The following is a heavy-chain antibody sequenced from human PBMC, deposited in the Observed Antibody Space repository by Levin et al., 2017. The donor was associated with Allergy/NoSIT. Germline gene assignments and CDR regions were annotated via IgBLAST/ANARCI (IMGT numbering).Heavy chain of an antibody. D-gene: IGHD3-10*01. CDR3: AKDGYYYGSGSYPITDY. CDR2: ISYDGSNK. J-gene: IGHJ4*02. CDR1: GFTFSSYG. V-gene: IGHV3-30*18. Sequence: SCAASGFTFSSYGMHWVRQAPGKGLEWVAVISYDGSNKYYADSVKGRFTISRDNSKNTLYLQMNSLRAEDTAVYYCAKDGYYYGSGSYPITDYWGQGTLVTVSS.